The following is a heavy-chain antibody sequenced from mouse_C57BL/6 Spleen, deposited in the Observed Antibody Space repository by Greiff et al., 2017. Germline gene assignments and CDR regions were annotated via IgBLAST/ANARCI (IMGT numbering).Heavy chain of an antibody. J-gene: IGHJ2*01. CDR3: ARQTTVVADY. CDR2: ISSGGSYT. CDR1: GFTFSSYG. D-gene: IGHD1-1*01. Sequence: EVQLQQSGGDLVKPGGSLKLSCAASGFTFSSYGMSWVRQTPDKRLEWVATISSGGSYTYYPDSVKGRFTISRDNAKNTLYLQMSSLKSEDTAMYYCARQTTVVADYWGQGTTLTVSS. V-gene: IGHV5-6*01.